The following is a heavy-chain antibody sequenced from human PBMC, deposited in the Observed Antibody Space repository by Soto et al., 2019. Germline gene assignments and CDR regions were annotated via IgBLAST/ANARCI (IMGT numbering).Heavy chain of an antibody. CDR2: ISSSSGYK. CDR1: GFNFSDYY. V-gene: IGHV3-11*05. Sequence: QVQLVESGGGLVKPGGSLRLSCAASGFNFSDYYMSWIRQAPGKGLEWVSYISSSSGYKNYANSVKGRFTISRDNAKNSLYLQMNSLRVEDTAVYFCARRPLSTWYDFWGQGTLVTVSS. CDR3: ARRPLSTWYDF. J-gene: IGHJ5*01. D-gene: IGHD6-13*01.